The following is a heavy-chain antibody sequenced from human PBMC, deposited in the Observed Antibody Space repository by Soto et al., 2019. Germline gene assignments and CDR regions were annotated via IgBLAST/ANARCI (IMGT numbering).Heavy chain of an antibody. J-gene: IGHJ6*02. D-gene: IGHD3-3*01. V-gene: IGHV3-48*02. CDR3: ARLYYDYV. CDR2: VSLDSDTI. CDR1: GYDFRTYS. Sequence: GGSLRLSCRASGYDFRTYSMNWVRQAPGQGLEWIAYVSLDSDTIQYADSVKGRFTISRDDAENSLYLQMDSLRDEDTATYYCARLYYDYVWGQGTTVTVSS.